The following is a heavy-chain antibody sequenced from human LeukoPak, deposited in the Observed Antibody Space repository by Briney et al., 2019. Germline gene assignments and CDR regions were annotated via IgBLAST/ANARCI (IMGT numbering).Heavy chain of an antibody. CDR2: IIGGGGTT. V-gene: IGHV3-23*01. CDR1: GFTFTSYA. Sequence: GGSLRLSCAASGFTFTSYAMSWVRQAPGKGLEWGSAIIGGGGTTYYADSVKGRFTISRDNSKTTLYLHIDSLRAEDTAVYYCAKGRGDGYNYDYCDYWGQGTLVTASS. D-gene: IGHD5-24*01. CDR3: AKGRGDGYNYDYCDY. J-gene: IGHJ4*02.